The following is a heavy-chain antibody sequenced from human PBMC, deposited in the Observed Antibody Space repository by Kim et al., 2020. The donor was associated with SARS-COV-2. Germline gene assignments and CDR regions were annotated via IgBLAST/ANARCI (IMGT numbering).Heavy chain of an antibody. CDR2: ISSSSSYI. D-gene: IGHD4-17*01. CDR3: ARDGGGYGGNSADAFDI. CDR1: GFTFSSYS. V-gene: IGHV3-21*01. J-gene: IGHJ3*02. Sequence: GGSLRLSCAASGFTFSSYSMNWVRQAPGKGLEWVSSISSSSSYIYYADSVKGRFTISRDNAKNSLYLQMNSLRAEDTAVYYCARDGGGYGGNSADAFDIWGQGTMVTVSS.